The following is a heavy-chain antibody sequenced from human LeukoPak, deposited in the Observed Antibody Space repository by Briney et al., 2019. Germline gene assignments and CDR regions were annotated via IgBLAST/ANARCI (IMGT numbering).Heavy chain of an antibody. CDR2: INCGESCA. V-gene: IGHV5-10-1*01. Sequence: GSLRISCEGSGYTFTNYWISWVRQRPGRGVEWIGWINCGESCAIYSPSFQGHVIMSADRSVITDYLKWASLQTSDSAMYYCARSATVTGGWYFDFWGPGTLVTVSP. J-gene: IGHJ2*01. CDR3: ARSATVTGGWYFDF. CDR1: GYTFTNYW. D-gene: IGHD4-17*01.